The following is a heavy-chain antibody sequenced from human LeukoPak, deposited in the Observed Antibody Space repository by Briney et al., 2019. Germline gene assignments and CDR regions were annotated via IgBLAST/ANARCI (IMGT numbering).Heavy chain of an antibody. CDR3: ARDERWIQFNY. V-gene: IGHV3-23*01. CDR1: GFTFSNYG. CDR2: IVGSGVTT. Sequence: GGTLRLSCIASGFTFSNYGMNWVRQAPGKGLEWVSGIVGSGVTTYYADSMKGRFTISRDNSKNTLYLHMNGLRVEDTAIYYCARDERWIQFNYWGQGTLVTVSS. D-gene: IGHD5-18*01. J-gene: IGHJ4*02.